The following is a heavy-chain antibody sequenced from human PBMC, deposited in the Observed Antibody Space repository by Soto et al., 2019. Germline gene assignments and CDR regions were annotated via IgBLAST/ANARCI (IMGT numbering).Heavy chain of an antibody. CDR1: GGSFSGYY. CDR2: INHSGST. CDR3: ARGVPTMTTVTPNYFDY. V-gene: IGHV4-34*01. Sequence: PSATLSLTCAVYGGSFSGYYWSWIRQPPGKGLEWIGEINHSGSTNFNPSLKSRVTISVDTSKNQFSLKLSSVTAADTAVYYCARGVPTMTTVTPNYFDYWGQGTLVTVSS. J-gene: IGHJ4*02. D-gene: IGHD4-17*01.